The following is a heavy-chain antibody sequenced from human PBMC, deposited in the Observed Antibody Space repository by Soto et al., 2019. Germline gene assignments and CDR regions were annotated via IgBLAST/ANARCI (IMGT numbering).Heavy chain of an antibody. CDR2: ISGTSADT. D-gene: IGHD3-16*01. CDR3: AKAAHVCGS. J-gene: IGHJ5*01. Sequence: QVQLVESGGGLVKHGGSLRLSCAASGFNFGDYYMRWIRHAPGKGLESISYISGTSADTNYADSVKGRFTISRDNAQKSVYLQMNNVSVEDTGIYDCAKAAHVCGSWGHGNLVTVAA. CDR1: GFNFGDYY. V-gene: IGHV3-11*05.